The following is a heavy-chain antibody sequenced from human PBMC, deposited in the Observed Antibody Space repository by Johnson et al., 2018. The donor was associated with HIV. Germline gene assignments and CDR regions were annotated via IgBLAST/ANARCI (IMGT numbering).Heavy chain of an antibody. V-gene: IGHV3-30-3*01. CDR2: ISYDGSNK. CDR1: GFTFSSYA. J-gene: IGHJ3*02. Sequence: QVQLVESGGGVVQPGRSLRLSCAASGFTFSSYAMHWVRQAPGKGLEWVAVISYDGSNKYYADSVKGRFTISRDNSKNTLYMQMNSLSAEDTAVYYCARGEDGVDAFDIWGQGTMVTVSS. CDR3: ARGEDGVDAFDI. D-gene: IGHD4-17*01.